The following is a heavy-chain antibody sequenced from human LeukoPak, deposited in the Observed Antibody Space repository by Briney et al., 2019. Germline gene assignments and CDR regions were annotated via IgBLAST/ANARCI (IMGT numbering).Heavy chain of an antibody. CDR3: AKSYSYGVSGYFDY. V-gene: IGHV3-21*01. J-gene: IGHJ4*02. Sequence: GGSLRLSCAASGFTFSSYSMNWVRQAPGKGLEWVSSISSDSNYIFYADSVQGRFTISRDNAENSLFLQMNSLRAEDTAVYYCAKSYSYGVSGYFDYWGQGTLVTVSS. CDR1: GFTFSSYS. CDR2: ISSDSNYI. D-gene: IGHD5-18*01.